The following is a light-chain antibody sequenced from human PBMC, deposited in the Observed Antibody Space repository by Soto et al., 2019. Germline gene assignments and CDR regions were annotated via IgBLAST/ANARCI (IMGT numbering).Light chain of an antibody. J-gene: IGLJ1*01. CDR1: SSDVGGYNY. V-gene: IGLV2-14*01. CDR3: SSYTSSSTPYV. CDR2: DVT. Sequence: QSALTQPASVSGSPGQSITISCTGTSSDVGGYNYVSWYQQHPVKAPKLMIYDVTNRPSGVSDRFSGSKSGNTASLTISGPQAEDGADYYWSSYTSSSTPYVFGTGTKVTVL.